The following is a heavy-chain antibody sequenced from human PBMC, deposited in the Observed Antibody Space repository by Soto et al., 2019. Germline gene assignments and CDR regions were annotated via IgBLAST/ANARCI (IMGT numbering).Heavy chain of an antibody. D-gene: IGHD2-2*01. CDR2: IDYSGST. CDR1: GGSVRSGSYY. CDR3: ARRPSGYCISTSCPNWFDP. V-gene: IGHV4-61*01. J-gene: IGHJ5*02. Sequence: SETLSLTCTVSGGSVRSGSYYWSWIRQPPGKGLEWIGYIDYSGSTNYNPSLKSRVTISVDTSKNQFSLKLSSVTAADTAVYYCARRPSGYCISTSCPNWFDPWGQGTLVTVSS.